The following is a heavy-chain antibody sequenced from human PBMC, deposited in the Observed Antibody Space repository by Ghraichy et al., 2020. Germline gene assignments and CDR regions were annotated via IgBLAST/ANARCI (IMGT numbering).Heavy chain of an antibody. J-gene: IGHJ6*03. Sequence: GGSLRLSCAASGFTFSDYYMSWIRQAPGKGLEWVSYISSSSSYTNYADSVKGRFTISRDNAKNSLYLQMNSLRAEDTAVYYCARDLRDSGSYYESWRGDNYYMDVWGKGTTVTVSS. CDR3: ARDLRDSGSYYESWRGDNYYMDV. D-gene: IGHD1-26*01. CDR2: ISSSSSYT. V-gene: IGHV3-11*06. CDR1: GFTFSDYY.